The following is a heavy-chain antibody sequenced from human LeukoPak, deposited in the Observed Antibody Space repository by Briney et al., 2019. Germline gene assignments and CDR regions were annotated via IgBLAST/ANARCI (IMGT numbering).Heavy chain of an antibody. V-gene: IGHV1-69*05. Sequence: ASVKVSCKASGGTFSSYAISWVRRAPGQGLEWMGGIIPIFGTANYAQKFQGRVTITTDESTSTAYMELSSLRSEDTAVYYCVREDTWRYDFWSGYFDPWGQGTLVTVSS. D-gene: IGHD3-3*01. J-gene: IGHJ5*02. CDR2: IIPIFGTA. CDR1: GGTFSSYA. CDR3: VREDTWRYDFWSGYFDP.